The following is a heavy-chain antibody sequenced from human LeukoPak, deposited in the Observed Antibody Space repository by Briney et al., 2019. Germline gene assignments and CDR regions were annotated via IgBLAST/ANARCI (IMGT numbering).Heavy chain of an antibody. V-gene: IGHV4-34*01. J-gene: IGHJ5*02. CDR3: ARGLVAVVVPAAISYNWFDP. CDR1: SGSFSGYY. Sequence: TSETLSLTCAVYSGSFSGYYWSWIRQPPGKGLEWIGEINHSGSTNYNPSLKSRVTISVDTSKNQFSLKLSSVTAADTAVYYCARGLVAVVVPAAISYNWFDPWGQGTLVTVSS. D-gene: IGHD2-2*01. CDR2: INHSGST.